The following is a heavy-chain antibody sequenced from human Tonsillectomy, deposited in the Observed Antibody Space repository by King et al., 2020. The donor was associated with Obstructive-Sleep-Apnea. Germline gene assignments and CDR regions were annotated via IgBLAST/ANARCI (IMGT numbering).Heavy chain of an antibody. CDR2: FNPNDGGT. CDR3: ARDKYVVSGMYYGMDV. Sequence: QLVQSGAEVKKPGASVKVSCKASGYTFTGYYMHWVRQAPGQGLEWMGWFNPNDGGTKYAQKFQGRVTMTRDPSISTAYMELSRLRSDDTAKYYCARDKYVVSGMYYGMDVWGQGTTVTVSS. J-gene: IGHJ6*02. CDR1: GYTFTGYY. V-gene: IGHV1-2*02. D-gene: IGHD3-10*01.